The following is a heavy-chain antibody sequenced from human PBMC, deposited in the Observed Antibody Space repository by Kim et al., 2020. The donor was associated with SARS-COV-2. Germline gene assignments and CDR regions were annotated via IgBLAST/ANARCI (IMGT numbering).Heavy chain of an antibody. V-gene: IGHV3-23*01. Sequence: ADSVKGRFTSSRDDFKNMLYLQMSSLRAEDTAIYYCAKKVVVTASGGFDYWGQGSLVTVSS. J-gene: IGHJ4*02. CDR3: AKKVVVTASGGFDY. D-gene: IGHD2-21*02.